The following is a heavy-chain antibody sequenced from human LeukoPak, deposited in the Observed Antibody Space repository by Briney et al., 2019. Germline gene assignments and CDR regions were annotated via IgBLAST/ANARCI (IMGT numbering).Heavy chain of an antibody. CDR2: IRSKTHNYAT. CDR1: GFTFSGSA. D-gene: IGHD5-18*01. Sequence: GGSLRLSCAASGFTFSGSAMHWVRLTSGKGLEWVGYIRSKTHNYATLYSASVKGRFTISRDNAKKSLYLQMNSLRAEDTALYYCARALRRYSYDYPSPDYWGQGTLVTVSS. V-gene: IGHV3-73*01. CDR3: ARALRRYSYDYPSPDY. J-gene: IGHJ4*02.